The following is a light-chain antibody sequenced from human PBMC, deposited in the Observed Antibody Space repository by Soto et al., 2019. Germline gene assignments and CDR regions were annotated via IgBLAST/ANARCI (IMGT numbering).Light chain of an antibody. Sequence: QSVLTQSPSASGTPGQRVSISCSGSTSNIGTNTVSWYQHVPGTAPKLLIYSNDQRPSAVPGRFSGSKSGTSASLAISGLLSEDEADYSCPTWDDSLNVVFGGGTKLTVL. CDR2: SND. J-gene: IGLJ2*01. V-gene: IGLV1-44*01. CDR1: TSNIGTNT. CDR3: PTWDDSLNVV.